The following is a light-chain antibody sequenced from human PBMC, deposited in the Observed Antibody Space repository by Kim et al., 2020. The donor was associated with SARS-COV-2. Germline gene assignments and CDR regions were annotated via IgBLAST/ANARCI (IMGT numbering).Light chain of an antibody. V-gene: IGLV2-14*03. CDR2: DVN. CDR1: RSDVVGYNY. CDR3: SSYTTISTWV. J-gene: IGLJ3*02. Sequence: QSALTQPASVSGSPGQSITISCTGTRSDVVGYNYVSWYQQHPGKAPKLMIYDVNKRPSGVSNRFSGSKSGDTASLTLSGLQSEDEADYYCSSYTTISTWVFGGGTKVTVL.